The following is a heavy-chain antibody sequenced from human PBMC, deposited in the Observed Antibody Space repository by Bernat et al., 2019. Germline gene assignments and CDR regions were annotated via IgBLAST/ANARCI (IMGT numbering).Heavy chain of an antibody. CDR1: GFTFSSYW. V-gene: IGHV3-74*01. Sequence: EVQLVESGGGLVQPGGSLRLSCAASGFTFSSYWMHWVRQAPGKGLVWVSRINSDGSSTSYADSVKGRFTISRDNAKNTLYLQMNSLRAEDTAVYYCARAYAQTYYDFWSAWDGMDVWGQGTTVIVSS. CDR2: INSDGSST. CDR3: ARAYAQTYYDFWSAWDGMDV. J-gene: IGHJ6*02. D-gene: IGHD3-3*01.